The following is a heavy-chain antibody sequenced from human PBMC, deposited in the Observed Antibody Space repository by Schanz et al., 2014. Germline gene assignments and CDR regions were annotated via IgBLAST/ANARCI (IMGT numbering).Heavy chain of an antibody. V-gene: IGHV1-18*01. CDR1: GYTFISYG. J-gene: IGHJ4*02. D-gene: IGHD4-17*01. CDR3: ARGYGDSPTDF. CDR2: ISPYTGNT. Sequence: QVQLVQSGAEVKKPGASVKVSCKASGYTFISYGIKWVRQAPGQGLEWMGWISPYTGNTHYFDKMEGRVTMTTDTSTSTAYMELRSLRSEDTAVYYCARGYGDSPTDFWGQGTLVTVSS.